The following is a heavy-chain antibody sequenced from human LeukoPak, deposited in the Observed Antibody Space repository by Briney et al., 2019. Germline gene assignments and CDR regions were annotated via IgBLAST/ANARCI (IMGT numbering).Heavy chain of an antibody. D-gene: IGHD4-17*01. CDR1: GYTFTGYY. CDR3: ARSVNSVTTGLNRYYFDY. V-gene: IGHV1-2*02. CDR2: INPNSGGT. J-gene: IGHJ4*02. Sequence: ASVKVSCKASGYTFTGYYMHWVRQAPGQGLEWMGWINPNSGGTNYAQKFQGRVTMTRDTSISTAYMELSRLRSDDTAVYYCARSVNSVTTGLNRYYFDYWGQGTLVTVSS.